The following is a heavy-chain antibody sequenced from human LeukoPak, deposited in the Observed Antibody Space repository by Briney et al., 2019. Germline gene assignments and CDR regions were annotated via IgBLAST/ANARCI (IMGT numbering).Heavy chain of an antibody. D-gene: IGHD1-1*01. Sequence: GSLRLSCAASGFSSSIYAIHWVRQAPGGGLEWVAVISYDGRNQFYADSVKGLFITSRDNSKNTIFLQMNSLRPEATAMYYCARDQGDAGNRIKRDGHYMDVWGKGPTVTVSS. J-gene: IGHJ6*03. CDR2: ISYDGRNQ. CDR1: GFSSSIYA. CDR3: ARDQGDAGNRIKRDGHYMDV. V-gene: IGHV3-30*01.